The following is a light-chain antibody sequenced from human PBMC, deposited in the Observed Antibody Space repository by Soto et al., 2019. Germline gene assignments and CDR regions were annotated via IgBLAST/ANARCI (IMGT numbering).Light chain of an antibody. CDR2: DVT. CDR3: CSYAGSDLYV. V-gene: IGLV2-11*01. J-gene: IGLJ1*01. CDR1: SSDVGGYKY. Sequence: QSALTQPRSVSGSPGQSVTISCTGTSSDVGGYKYVSWYQQHPGKAPKLMIYDVTKRPSGVPDRFSGSKSGNTASLTISGLQAEDEADYYCCSYAGSDLYVFGTGTKLTVL.